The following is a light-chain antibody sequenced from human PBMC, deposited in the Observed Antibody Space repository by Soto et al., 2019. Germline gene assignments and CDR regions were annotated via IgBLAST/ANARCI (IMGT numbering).Light chain of an antibody. Sequence: DIVLTQSPGTLSLSPGERATLYCRASQSVSSNHLAWYQQKPGQAPRLLIYGGSSRATGIPVRFSGGGSETDFTLTITRLEPEDFAMYYCQQYSSSRTFGQGTKVDIK. CDR1: QSVSSNH. CDR2: GGS. V-gene: IGKV3-20*01. CDR3: QQYSSSRT. J-gene: IGKJ1*01.